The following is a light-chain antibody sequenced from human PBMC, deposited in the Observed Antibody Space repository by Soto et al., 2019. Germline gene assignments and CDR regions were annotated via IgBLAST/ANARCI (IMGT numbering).Light chain of an antibody. Sequence: EIVLTQSPATLSLSPGERATLSCRASQSVSSDLAWYQHKPGQAPRLLIFDASNRATGIPARFSASGSGTDFTLTISSREPEDFAVYYCQQRSNWPPGFTFGPGTNVDIK. V-gene: IGKV3-11*01. J-gene: IGKJ3*01. CDR1: QSVSSD. CDR3: QQRSNWPPGFT. CDR2: DAS.